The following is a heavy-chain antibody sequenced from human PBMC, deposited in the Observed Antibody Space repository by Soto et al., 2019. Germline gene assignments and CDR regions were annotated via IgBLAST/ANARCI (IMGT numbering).Heavy chain of an antibody. D-gene: IGHD1-26*01. CDR3: ARDAPGGAGTPGDY. CDR1: GFTFSSYG. CDR2: ISYDGSNK. J-gene: IGHJ4*02. Sequence: QVQLVESGGGVVQPGRSLRLSCTASGFTFSSYGMHWVRQAPGKGLEWVALISYDGSNKYDADSVTGRFTISRDNSKNTLYHQINSLRTEDTAVYYCARDAPGGAGTPGDYWGQGTLVTVS. V-gene: IGHV3-30*03.